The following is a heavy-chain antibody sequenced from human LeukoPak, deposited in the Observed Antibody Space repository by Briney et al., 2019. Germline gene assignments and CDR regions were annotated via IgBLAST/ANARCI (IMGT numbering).Heavy chain of an antibody. CDR2: IYYSGST. Sequence: GSLRLSCAASGFTFSDHYMDWVRQAPGKGLEWIGYIYYSGSTYYNPSLKSRVTISVDTSKNQFSLKLSSVTAADTAVYYCARGGSIYYYYGMDVWGQGTTVTVSS. CDR3: ARGGSIYYYYGMDV. CDR1: GFTFSDHY. J-gene: IGHJ6*02. D-gene: IGHD2/OR15-2a*01. V-gene: IGHV4-59*06.